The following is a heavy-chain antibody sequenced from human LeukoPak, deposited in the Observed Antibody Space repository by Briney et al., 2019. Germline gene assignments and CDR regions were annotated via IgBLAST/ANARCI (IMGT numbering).Heavy chain of an antibody. D-gene: IGHD3-10*01. CDR2: ISNDGSNK. V-gene: IGHV3-30*18. CDR1: GFTFSSYG. Sequence: PGGSLSLSCAASGFTFSSYGMHWVRQAPGKGLEWVAVISNDGSNKYYADSVKGRSTISRDNSKNTLYLQMNSLRAEDTAVYYCAKDSNTRVRGVINVAYYYYMDVWGKGTTVTVSS. CDR3: AKDSNTRVRGVINVAYYYYMDV. J-gene: IGHJ6*03.